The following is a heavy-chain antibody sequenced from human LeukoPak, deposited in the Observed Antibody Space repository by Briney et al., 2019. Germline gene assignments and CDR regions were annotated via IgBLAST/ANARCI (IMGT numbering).Heavy chain of an antibody. Sequence: SVKVSCKASGGTFSSYAISWVRQAPGQGLEWMGGIIPIFGTANYAQKFQGRVTITADESTSTAYMELSSLRSEDTAVYYCARERIGVSAPDYWGQGTLVTVSS. CDR2: IIPIFGTA. CDR3: ARERIGVSAPDY. J-gene: IGHJ4*02. D-gene: IGHD3-3*01. V-gene: IGHV1-69*13. CDR1: GGTFSSYA.